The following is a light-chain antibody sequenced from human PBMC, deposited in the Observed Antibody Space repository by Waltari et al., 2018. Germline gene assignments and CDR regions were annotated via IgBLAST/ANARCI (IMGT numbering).Light chain of an antibody. CDR1: SSDVGGYNF. CDR3: SSYVANNNPV. J-gene: IGLJ2*01. CDR2: WVS. V-gene: IGLV2-8*01. Sequence: QSALTQPPSASGSPGQSVTISCTGTSSDVGGYNFVSWYQHHPGKAPRLIIYWVSGRPSGVPDRFSGSKSGNTASLTVSGLQAEDEADYYCSSYVANNNPVFGGGTKLTVL.